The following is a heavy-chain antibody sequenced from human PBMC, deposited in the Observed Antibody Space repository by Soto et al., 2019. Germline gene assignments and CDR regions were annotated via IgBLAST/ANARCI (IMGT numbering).Heavy chain of an antibody. CDR3: AREGYCSSGSCSFDGFDI. Sequence: QVQLVQSGAEVKKPGSSVKVSCKASGDTFSTFAITWVRQAPGQGLEWLGGIIPMFGSTKYAQKFQGGITITADEATSTVYMERSSLRSEDTAVYYCAREGYCSSGSCSFDGFDIWGQGTMVTGSS. CDR1: GDTFSTFA. CDR2: IIPMFGST. J-gene: IGHJ3*02. D-gene: IGHD2-15*01. V-gene: IGHV1-69*01.